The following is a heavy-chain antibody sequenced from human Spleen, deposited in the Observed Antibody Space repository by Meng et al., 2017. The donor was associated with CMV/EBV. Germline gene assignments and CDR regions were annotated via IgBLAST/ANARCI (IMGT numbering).Heavy chain of an antibody. CDR3: AGRWWGGYFQH. J-gene: IGHJ1*01. CDR1: GGSISSGGYY. CDR2: IYYSGST. V-gene: IGHV4-31*03. D-gene: IGHD2-15*01. Sequence: SETLSLTCTVSGGSISSGGYYWSWIRQHPGKGLEWIGYIYYSGSTYYNPSLKSRVTISVDTSKNQFSLKLSSVTAADTAVYYCAGRWWGGYFQHWGQGTLVTVSS.